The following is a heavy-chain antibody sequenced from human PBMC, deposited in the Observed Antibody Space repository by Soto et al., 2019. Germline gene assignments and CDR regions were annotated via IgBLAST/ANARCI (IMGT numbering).Heavy chain of an antibody. Sequence: PGGSLRLSCAASGFTVSGYWMTWVRQAPGNGLDWVASINQDGSGTYYVDSVKGRFIISRDTAQNSLFLQMSSLRGEDTAIYYCARGARSGITGYALDYWGQGTLVTVSS. CDR3: ARGARSGITGYALDY. V-gene: IGHV3-7*01. J-gene: IGHJ4*02. CDR2: INQDGSGT. D-gene: IGHD5-12*01. CDR1: GFTVSGYW.